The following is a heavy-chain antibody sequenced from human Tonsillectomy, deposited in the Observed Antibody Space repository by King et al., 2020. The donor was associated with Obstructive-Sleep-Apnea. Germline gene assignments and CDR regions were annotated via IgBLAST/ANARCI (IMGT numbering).Heavy chain of an antibody. J-gene: IGHJ4*02. D-gene: IGHD2-2*01. CDR1: RFTFSNAW. V-gene: IGHV3-15*01. CDR3: TTSHPGDCSSASCYLYFDY. CDR2: IKSKTHGGTT. Sequence: VQLVESGGGLVKPGGSLRLSCAASRFTFSNAWLSWVRQAPGKGLEWVGRIKSKTHGGTTDHAVSVKGRFTISRDDSKSTLYLQMNSLKTEDTAVYYCTTSHPGDCSSASCYLYFDYWGQGTLVTVSS.